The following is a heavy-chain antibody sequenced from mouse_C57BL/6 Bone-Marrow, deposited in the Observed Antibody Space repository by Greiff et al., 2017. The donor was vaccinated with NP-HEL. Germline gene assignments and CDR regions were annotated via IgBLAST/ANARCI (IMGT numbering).Heavy chain of an antibody. J-gene: IGHJ1*03. Sequence: QVQLQQSGAELAKPGASVKLSCKASGDTLNSYGLHWVKQRPGQGREGKGDRNPSSGYTKYNQKFKDKAPLTADKSSSTAYMQLSSLTYEDSAVYYCASSDYYGSSYEGYWYFDVWGTGTTVTVSS. CDR3: ASSDYYGSSYEGYWYFDV. D-gene: IGHD1-1*01. CDR1: GDTLNSYG. V-gene: IGHV1-7*01. CDR2: RNPSSGYT.